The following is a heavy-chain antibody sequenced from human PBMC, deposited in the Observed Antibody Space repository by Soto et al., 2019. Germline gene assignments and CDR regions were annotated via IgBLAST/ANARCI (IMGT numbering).Heavy chain of an antibody. J-gene: IGHJ5*02. CDR1: GFMLSGYG. V-gene: IGHV3-30*18. Sequence: QVQLMESGGGVVQPGDSLRLSCAASGFMLSGYGMHWIRQAPGKGLEWVAVISHDGSEKYYGDSVKGRCTVSRDNSNNTLFLQIDSLRAEDTAVYYCAKLVGGVKAIGAPGDWLDPWGQGTLVTVSS. CDR3: AKLVGGVKAIGAPGDWLDP. CDR2: ISHDGSEK. D-gene: IGHD3-3*01.